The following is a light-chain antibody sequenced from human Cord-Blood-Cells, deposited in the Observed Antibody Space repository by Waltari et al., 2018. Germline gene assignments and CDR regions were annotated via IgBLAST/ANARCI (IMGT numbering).Light chain of an antibody. Sequence: QSALTQPRSVSGSPGQSVTISCTGTSSDVGGYNIVSWYQQHPGKAPKLMIYDVSKRPSGVPDRFSGSKSGNTASLTISGLQAEDEADYYCCSYAGSYVVFGGGTKLTVL. CDR2: DVS. V-gene: IGLV2-11*01. CDR3: CSYAGSYVV. J-gene: IGLJ2*01. CDR1: SSDVGGYNI.